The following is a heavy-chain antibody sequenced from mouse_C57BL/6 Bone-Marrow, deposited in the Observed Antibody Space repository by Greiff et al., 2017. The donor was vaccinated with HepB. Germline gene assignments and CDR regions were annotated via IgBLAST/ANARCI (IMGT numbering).Heavy chain of an antibody. V-gene: IGHV1-80*01. CDR1: GYAFSSYW. J-gene: IGHJ4*01. CDR2: IYPGDGDT. CDR3: AKHYSYAMDY. Sequence: VKLMESGAELVKPGASVKISCKASGYAFSSYWMNWVKQRPGKGLEWIGQIYPGDGDTNYNGKFKGKATLTADKSSSTAYMQLSSLTSEDSAVYFCAKHYSYAMDYWGQGTSVTVSS.